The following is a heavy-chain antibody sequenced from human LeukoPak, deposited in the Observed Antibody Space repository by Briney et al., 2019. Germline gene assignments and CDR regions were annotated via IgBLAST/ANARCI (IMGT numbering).Heavy chain of an antibody. CDR3: ARTRPYYYDSSGYYN. J-gene: IGHJ4*02. Sequence: ASVKVSCKASGYTFTSYYMHWVRQAPGQGLEWMGIINPSGGSTSYAQKFQGRVTMTRDMSTSTVYMELSSLRSEDTAVYYCARTRPYYYDSSGYYNWGQGTLVTVSS. CDR2: INPSGGST. D-gene: IGHD3-22*01. CDR1: GYTFTSYY. V-gene: IGHV1-46*01.